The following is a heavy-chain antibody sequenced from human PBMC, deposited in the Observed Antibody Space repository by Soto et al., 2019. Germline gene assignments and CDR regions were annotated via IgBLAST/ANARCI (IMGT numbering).Heavy chain of an antibody. CDR3: ARDLRGHYGP. CDR2: VSGSSSYI. D-gene: IGHD4-17*01. V-gene: IGHV3-21*06. J-gene: IGHJ3*01. CDR1: GFTFSSYS. Sequence: GGSLRLSCAASGFTFSSYSMNWARQAPGKGLEWVSSVSGSSSYIYYADSVKGRFTVSRDDANNLVFLQMNGLRPEDTAMYYCARDLRGHYGPWGQGTMVTVS.